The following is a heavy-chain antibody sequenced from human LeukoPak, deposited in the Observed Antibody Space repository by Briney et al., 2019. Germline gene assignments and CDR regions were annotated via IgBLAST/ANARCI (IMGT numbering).Heavy chain of an antibody. D-gene: IGHD6-19*01. CDR2: IYYSGST. CDR3: ARGSAVAGYYYYGMDV. Sequence: PSQTLSLTCTVSGGSISSGGYYWSWIRQHPGKGLEWIVYIYYSGSTYYNPSLKSRVTISVDTSKNQFSLKLSSVTAADTAVYYCARGSAVAGYYYYGMDVWGQGTTVTVSS. CDR1: GGSISSGGYY. J-gene: IGHJ6*02. V-gene: IGHV4-31*03.